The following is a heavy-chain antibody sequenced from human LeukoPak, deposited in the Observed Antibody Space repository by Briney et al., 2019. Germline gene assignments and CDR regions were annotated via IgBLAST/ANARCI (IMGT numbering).Heavy chain of an antibody. CDR1: GFTFSSYT. D-gene: IGHD4-17*01. CDR2: ITDTGGT. V-gene: IGHV3-23*01. J-gene: IGHJ4*02. Sequence: GGSLRLSCAASGFTFSSYTMTWFRQAPGKGLDWVAAITDTGGTYYADSVKGRFTILRDNPKNTLYLQLNSLRVEDTALYYCAKDRTYGDPIDYWGQGTLVTVSS. CDR3: AKDRTYGDPIDY.